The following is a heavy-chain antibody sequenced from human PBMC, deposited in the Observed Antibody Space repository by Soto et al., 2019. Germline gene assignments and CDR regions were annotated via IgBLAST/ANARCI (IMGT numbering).Heavy chain of an antibody. CDR1: GGTFSSHS. CDR2: IIPIFGTE. Sequence: QVQLVQSGAEVKKPGSSVKVSCKVSGGTFSSHSINWVRQAPGQGPEWMGGIIPIFGTENYAQKFQGRVTITADESTSTAYMELSSLPSEDTALYYCSASVYCSTTRCNSYYGLDVWGQGTTVIVSS. V-gene: IGHV1-69*01. D-gene: IGHD2-2*01. CDR3: SASVYCSTTRCNSYYGLDV. J-gene: IGHJ6*02.